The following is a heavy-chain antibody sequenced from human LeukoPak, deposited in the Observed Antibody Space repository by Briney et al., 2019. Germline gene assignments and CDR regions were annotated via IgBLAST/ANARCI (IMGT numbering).Heavy chain of an antibody. D-gene: IGHD2-2*01. Sequence: ASVKVSCKALGYTFTTYAISWVRQAPGQGLEWMGWISAYNGNTNYAQKFQGRITMTTDTSTSTAYMELSSLASDDTAVFYCATGTKHCSGTNCYPHFAHWGQGSLVTVSS. V-gene: IGHV1-18*01. CDR3: ATGTKHCSGTNCYPHFAH. J-gene: IGHJ4*02. CDR2: ISAYNGNT. CDR1: GYTFTTYA.